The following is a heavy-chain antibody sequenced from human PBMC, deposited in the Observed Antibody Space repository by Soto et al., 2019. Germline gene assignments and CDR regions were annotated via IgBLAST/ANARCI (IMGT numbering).Heavy chain of an antibody. CDR1: GFTFSSYS. Sequence: EVQLVESGGGLVQPGGSLRLSCAASGFTFSSYSMKWVRQAPGKGLEWVSYISSSSSTIYYADSVKGRFTISRDNAKNSLYLQMNSLRAEDTAVYYCARERSYGDYGGAFDYWGQGTLVTVSS. D-gene: IGHD4-17*01. J-gene: IGHJ4*02. V-gene: IGHV3-48*01. CDR2: ISSSSSTI. CDR3: ARERSYGDYGGAFDY.